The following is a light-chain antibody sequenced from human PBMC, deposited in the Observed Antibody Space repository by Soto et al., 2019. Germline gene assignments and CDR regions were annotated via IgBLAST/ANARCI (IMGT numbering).Light chain of an antibody. V-gene: IGLV2-8*01. Sequence: QSVLTQPPSASGSPGQSVTISCTGTSSDVGGYSYVSWYQHHPGTAPRLTIYEVSKRPSGVPDRFSGSKSGNTASLTVSGLQAEDEADYYCRSYAGSNNVIFGGGTKVTVL. CDR3: RSYAGSNNVI. J-gene: IGLJ2*01. CDR2: EVS. CDR1: SSDVGGYSY.